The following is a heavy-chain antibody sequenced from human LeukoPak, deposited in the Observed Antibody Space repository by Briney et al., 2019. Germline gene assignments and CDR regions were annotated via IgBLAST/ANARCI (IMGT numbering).Heavy chain of an antibody. J-gene: IGHJ4*02. Sequence: GGSLRLSCAASGCTFSSYSMNWVRQAPGKGLEWVSSISSSSSYIYYADSVKGRFTISRDNAKNSLYLQMNSLRAEDTAVYYCARGGYGDLKIYYFDYWGQGTLVTVSS. V-gene: IGHV3-21*01. CDR2: ISSSSSYI. CDR1: GCTFSSYS. CDR3: ARGGYGDLKIYYFDY. D-gene: IGHD4-17*01.